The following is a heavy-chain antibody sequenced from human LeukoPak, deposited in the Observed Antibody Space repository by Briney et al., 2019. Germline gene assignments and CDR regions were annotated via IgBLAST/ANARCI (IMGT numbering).Heavy chain of an antibody. D-gene: IGHD5-18*01. CDR1: GFTFSSYA. V-gene: IGHV3-23*01. Sequence: GGSLRLSCAASGFTFSSYAMSWVRQAPGKGLEWVSAISGSGGSTYYADSVKGRFTISRDNSKNTLYLQMNSLRAEDTAVYYCAKGHWSTAMVNVRVPGKYYFDYWGQGTLVTVSS. CDR2: ISGSGGST. J-gene: IGHJ4*02. CDR3: AKGHWSTAMVNVRVPGKYYFDY.